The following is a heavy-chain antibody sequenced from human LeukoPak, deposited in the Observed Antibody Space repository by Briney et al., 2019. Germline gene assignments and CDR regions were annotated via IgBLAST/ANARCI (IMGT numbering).Heavy chain of an antibody. D-gene: IGHD2-15*01. Sequence: SETLSHTCAVYGGSFSGYYWSWIRQPPGKGLEWIGAINISGSTDYNPSPKSRVIISGDTSKNQFSLNLSSVTAAATAVYYCAREPGDCSGGNCYGGWFDPWGQGTLVTVSS. CDR3: AREPGDCSGGNCYGGWFDP. V-gene: IGHV4-34*01. CDR2: INISGST. CDR1: GGSFSGYY. J-gene: IGHJ5*02.